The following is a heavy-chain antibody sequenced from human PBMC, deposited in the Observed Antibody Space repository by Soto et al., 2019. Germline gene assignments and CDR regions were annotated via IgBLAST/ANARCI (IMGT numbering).Heavy chain of an antibody. CDR2: IYYSGST. CDR1: GGSISSSPYY. Sequence: SETLSLTCTVSGGSISSSPYYWGWIRQPPGKGLEWIGSIYYSGSTYYNLFLKSRVTMSVDTSKKQFSLKLSSVTAADTAVYYCARSKFRYDYWGQGTLVTVSS. V-gene: IGHV4-39*01. J-gene: IGHJ4*02. CDR3: ARSKFRYDY. D-gene: IGHD3-9*01.